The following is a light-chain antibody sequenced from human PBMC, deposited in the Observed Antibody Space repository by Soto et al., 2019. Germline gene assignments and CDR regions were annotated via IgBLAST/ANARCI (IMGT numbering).Light chain of an antibody. J-gene: IGKJ2*01. CDR3: QQTYTTPHT. V-gene: IGKV1-39*01. CDR2: GAS. CDR1: QRIANY. Sequence: DIQMTQSPSSLSASVGDRVTITCRASQRIANYLNWYQQRPGKVPKLLISGASTLQSAVPSRFSGGGSGTDFTLTISTLQPEDFATYYCQQTYTTPHTFGQGTKLEIK.